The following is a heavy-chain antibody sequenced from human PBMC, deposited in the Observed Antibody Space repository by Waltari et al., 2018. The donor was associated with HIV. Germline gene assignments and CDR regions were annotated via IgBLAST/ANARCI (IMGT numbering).Heavy chain of an antibody. V-gene: IGHV3-23*03. CDR2: RRVGGTST. J-gene: IGHJ3*01. Sequence: LESGGDFVQPGGRLRISCVGSGFNFGGXXXXXVRQSPGRGLQWISHRRVGGTSTSYADSVKGRVTIFRENSRNTLYLQLNDLRTEDTAVEFCIKEASLMVWAPEKSPVWGRGTTVTVSP. CDR3: IKEASLMVWAPEKSPV. CDR1: GFNFGGXX. D-gene: IGHD3-10*01.